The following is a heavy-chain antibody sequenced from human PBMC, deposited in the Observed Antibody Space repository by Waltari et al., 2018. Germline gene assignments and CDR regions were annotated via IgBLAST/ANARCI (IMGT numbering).Heavy chain of an antibody. CDR3: ARDLYSSGPREADS. CDR2: ISYEGSNK. V-gene: IGHV3-30*04. CDR1: GFTFSDHA. J-gene: IGHJ4*02. D-gene: IGHD3-22*01. Sequence: QVHLVESGGGVVQPGRSLRLSCVGSGFTFSDHAMHWVRQAPGKGLEWVEIISYEGSNKYYADSVRGRFTISRDNSKNMLYLEMNSLRAEDTAVYYCARDLYSSGPREADSWGQGTLVAVSS.